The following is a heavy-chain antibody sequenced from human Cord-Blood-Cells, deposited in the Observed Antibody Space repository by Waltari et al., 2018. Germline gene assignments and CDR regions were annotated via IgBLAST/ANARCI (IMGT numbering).Heavy chain of an antibody. CDR2: INHSGST. Sequence: QVQLQQWGAGLLKPSETLSLTCAVYGGSFRGYYCSWIRQPPGKGLEWIGEINHSGSTNYNPSLKSRVTISVDTSKNQFSLKLSSVTAADTAVYYCARRPCGGDCYSAFDIWGQGTMVTVSS. CDR1: GGSFRGYY. CDR3: ARRPCGGDCYSAFDI. J-gene: IGHJ3*02. D-gene: IGHD2-21*01. V-gene: IGHV4-34*01.